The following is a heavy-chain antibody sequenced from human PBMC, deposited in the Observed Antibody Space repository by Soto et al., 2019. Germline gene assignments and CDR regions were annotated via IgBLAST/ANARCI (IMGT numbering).Heavy chain of an antibody. J-gene: IGHJ6*02. CDR1: GYTFTTSG. CDR2: VSGYNGNT. Sequence: QVQLVQSGGEVKKPGASVKVSCKASGYTFTTSGVSWVRQAPGQGLEWMGWVSGYNGNTKYEETFHDRVTMTTDTSTSTAYLELRSLTTDDAAVYYCARAWDLPCYYYGIDVWGQGTTVIVSS. V-gene: IGHV1-18*01. D-gene: IGHD1-26*01. CDR3: ARAWDLPCYYYGIDV.